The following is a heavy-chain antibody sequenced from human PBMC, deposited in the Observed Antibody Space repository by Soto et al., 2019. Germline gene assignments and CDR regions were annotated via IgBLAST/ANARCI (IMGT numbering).Heavy chain of an antibody. D-gene: IGHD1-26*01. J-gene: IGHJ5*02. Sequence: QVTLKESGPVLVKPTETLTLTCTVSGFSLSNARMGVSWIRQPPGKALEWLAHIFSNDEKSYSTSLKSRLTISQDTSKSKVVLTMTYIDPVDPATYYCARATYSGNPWGFDPWGQGTLVTVSS. CDR1: GFSLSNARMG. CDR2: IFSNDEK. CDR3: ARATYSGNPWGFDP. V-gene: IGHV2-26*01.